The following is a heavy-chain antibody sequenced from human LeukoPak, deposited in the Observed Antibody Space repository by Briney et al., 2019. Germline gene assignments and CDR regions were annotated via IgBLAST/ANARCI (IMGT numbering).Heavy chain of an antibody. V-gene: IGHV4-39*07. CDR2: IYYSGST. CDR1: GGSISSSSHY. CDR3: ARDWRDSFDY. Sequence: SETLSLTCTVSGGSISSSSHYWGWIRQPPGKGLEWIGSIYYSGSTYYNPSLKSRVTISVDTSKNQFSLKLSSVTAADTAVYYCARDWRDSFDYWGQGTLVTVSS. D-gene: IGHD3-3*01. J-gene: IGHJ4*02.